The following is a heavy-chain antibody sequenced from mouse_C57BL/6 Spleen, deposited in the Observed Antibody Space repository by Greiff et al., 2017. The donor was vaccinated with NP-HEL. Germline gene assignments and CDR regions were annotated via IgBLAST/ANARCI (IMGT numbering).Heavy chain of an antibody. D-gene: IGHD2-4*01. J-gene: IGHJ3*01. V-gene: IGHV1-55*01. Sequence: QVQLKQPGAELVKPGASVKMSCKASGYTFTSYWITWVKQRPGQGLEWIGDIYPGSGSTNYNEKFKSKATLTVDTSSSTAYMQLSSLTSEDSAVYYCARFYYDYGGFAYWGQGTLVTVSA. CDR1: GYTFTSYW. CDR2: IYPGSGST. CDR3: ARFYYDYGGFAY.